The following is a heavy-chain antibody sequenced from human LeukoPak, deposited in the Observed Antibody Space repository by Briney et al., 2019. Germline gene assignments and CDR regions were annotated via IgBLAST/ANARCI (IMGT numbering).Heavy chain of an antibody. CDR2: IYSGGST. CDR1: GFIVSSKY. Sequence: GGSLRLSCAASGFIVSSKYMSWVRQAPGKGVEWVSVIYSGGSTYYAASVEGRFTISRDNSKNTVYLQMNNLRVDDTAVYYCARAGPIDYWGQGTLVTVSS. J-gene: IGHJ4*02. V-gene: IGHV3-53*01. CDR3: ARAGPIDY.